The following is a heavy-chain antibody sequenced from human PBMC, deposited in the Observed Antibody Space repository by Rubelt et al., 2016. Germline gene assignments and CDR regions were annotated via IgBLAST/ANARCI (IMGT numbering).Heavy chain of an antibody. Sequence: QVQLVQSGAEVKKPGASVKVSCKASGYTFTGYYMHWVRQAPGQGLEWMGWMNPNSGNTGYAQKFQGRVTMTRNTSISTAYMELSSLRSEDTAVYYCARGHFTEVVVAAYSFPGYFDLWGRGTLVTVSS. D-gene: IGHD2-15*01. J-gene: IGHJ2*01. CDR2: MNPNSGNT. CDR3: ARGHFTEVVVAAYSFPGYFDL. CDR1: GYTFTGYY. V-gene: IGHV1-8*02.